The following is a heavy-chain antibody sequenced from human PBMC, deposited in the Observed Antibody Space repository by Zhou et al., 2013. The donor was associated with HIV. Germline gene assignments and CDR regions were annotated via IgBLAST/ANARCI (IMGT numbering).Heavy chain of an antibody. CDR1: GYTFTSYG. J-gene: IGHJ6*02. CDR2: ISGYSGNT. Sequence: QVQLVQSGAEVKRPGASVKVSCKASGYTFTSYGISWVRQAPGQGLEWMGWISGYSGNTKYAQKFQVRVTMTIDTGTTTAYMEVRSLTSADTAVYYCVRDGGNGMDVWGQGTTVAVSS. D-gene: IGHD3-10*01. V-gene: IGHV1-18*01. CDR3: VRDGGNGMDV.